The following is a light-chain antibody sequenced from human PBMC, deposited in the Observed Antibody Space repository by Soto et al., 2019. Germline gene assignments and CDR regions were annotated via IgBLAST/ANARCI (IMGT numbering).Light chain of an antibody. CDR1: QGTGHN. CDR3: LPCNTA. V-gene: IGKV1-17*01. Sequence: DIQMTQSPSSLSASVGDRVTITWRASQGTGHNLGWCQRKPGKAPKRLIYAACNLQGGVPSRLSGSASGTELTLTISSLQTEDFATYSCLPCNTAFGQGTKVEIK. J-gene: IGKJ1*01. CDR2: AAC.